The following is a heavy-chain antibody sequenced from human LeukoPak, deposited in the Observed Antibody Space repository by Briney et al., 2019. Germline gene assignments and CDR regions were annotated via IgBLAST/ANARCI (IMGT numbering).Heavy chain of an antibody. D-gene: IGHD4-17*01. CDR3: ADDYGD. CDR2: FYPSGTA. CDR1: GGSISSYY. J-gene: IGHJ4*02. V-gene: IGHV4-4*07. Sequence: PSETLSLTCTVSGGSISSYYWSWIRQPAVKGLEWIGRFYPSGTAHYNPSLKSRVTMSVDTSKNQFSLKLISVTAADTAVYYCADDYGDWGQGTLVTVSS.